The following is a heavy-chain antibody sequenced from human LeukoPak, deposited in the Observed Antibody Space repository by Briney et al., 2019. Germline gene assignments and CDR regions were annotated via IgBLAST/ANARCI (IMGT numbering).Heavy chain of an antibody. Sequence: GGSLRLSCAASGFTFDDYAMHWVRQAPGKGLEWVSGISWNSGSIGYADSVKGRFTISRDNAKNSLYLQMNSLRAEDTAVYYCAREDSSSWYQDLYYYYYGMDVWGQGTTVTVSS. CDR2: ISWNSGSI. V-gene: IGHV3-9*01. D-gene: IGHD6-13*01. CDR1: GFTFDDYA. CDR3: AREDSSSWYQDLYYYYYGMDV. J-gene: IGHJ6*02.